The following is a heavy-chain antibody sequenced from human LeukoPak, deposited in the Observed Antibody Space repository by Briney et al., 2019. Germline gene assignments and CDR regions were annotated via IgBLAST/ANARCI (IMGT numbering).Heavy chain of an antibody. J-gene: IGHJ4*02. Sequence: ASVKVSCKASGYTFTSYIMHWVRQAPGQRLEWMGWINTGKGDTRSLQKFQGRVTMTRDTSANTVYMGLRSLRSEDTAVYYCAPRIGGYFDYWGQGTLVTVSS. V-gene: IGHV1-3*04. CDR2: INTGKGDT. CDR1: GYTFTSYI. CDR3: APRIGGYFDY. D-gene: IGHD3-16*01.